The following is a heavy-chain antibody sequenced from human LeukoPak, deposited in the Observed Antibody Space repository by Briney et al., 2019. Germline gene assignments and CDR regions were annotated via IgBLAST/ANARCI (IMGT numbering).Heavy chain of an antibody. Sequence: GGSLRLSCAVSGFTFSNHAMHWVRQAPGKGLEWVTVISYEGSNQYYADSVRGRFTISRDNSKNTLYLQMNSLRDEDTALYYCARDYRVGCTGGACFPIDYWGQGTLVTVSS. CDR1: GFTFSNHA. CDR2: ISYEGSNQ. D-gene: IGHD2-8*02. CDR3: ARDYRVGCTGGACFPIDY. V-gene: IGHV3-30*04. J-gene: IGHJ4*02.